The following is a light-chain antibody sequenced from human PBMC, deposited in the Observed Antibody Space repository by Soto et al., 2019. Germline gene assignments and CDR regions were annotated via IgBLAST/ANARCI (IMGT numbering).Light chain of an antibody. CDR3: QQYNTYPWT. V-gene: IGKV1-5*01. J-gene: IGKJ1*01. CDR2: DAS. CDR1: QSISSW. Sequence: DIQVTQSPSTLSASVGDRVTFTCRASQSISSWLAWYQQKPGRAPKLLIYDASTLESGVPSRFSGSGSGTEFTLTISRLQPDDFATHYCQQYNTYPWTFGQGTKVEIK.